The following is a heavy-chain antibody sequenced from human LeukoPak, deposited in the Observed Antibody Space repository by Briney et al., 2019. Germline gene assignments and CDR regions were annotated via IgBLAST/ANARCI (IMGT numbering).Heavy chain of an antibody. CDR3: ARVRGVKAGNYFDY. CDR1: GFTFSSYA. V-gene: IGHV3-30*04. D-gene: IGHD3-10*01. Sequence: GGSLRLSCAASGFTFSSYAMHWVRQAPGKGLEWVAVISYDGSNKYYADSVKGRFTISRDNSKNTLYLQMNSLRAEDTAVYYCARVRGVKAGNYFDYWGQGTLVTVSS. J-gene: IGHJ4*02. CDR2: ISYDGSNK.